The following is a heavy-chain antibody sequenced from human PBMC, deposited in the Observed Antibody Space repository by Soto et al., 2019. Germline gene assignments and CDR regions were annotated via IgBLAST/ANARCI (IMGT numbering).Heavy chain of an antibody. CDR3: AKDRHPDGIWTFDY. CDR2: INGGGGTT. Sequence: DVQLLESGGHLIQPGESLRLSCAASGFSFSGYTMNWVRQAQGKGLEWISGINGGGGTTYYADFVKGRFTISRDDSKNILYLQMNSPSTEDTAIYYCAKDRHPDGIWTFDYWGRGTLVTVSS. CDR1: GFSFSGYT. J-gene: IGHJ4*02. D-gene: IGHD3-9*01. V-gene: IGHV3-23*01.